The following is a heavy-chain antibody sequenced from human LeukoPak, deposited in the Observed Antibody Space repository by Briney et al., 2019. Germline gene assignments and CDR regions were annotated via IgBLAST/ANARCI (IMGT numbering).Heavy chain of an antibody. Sequence: GGSLRLSCAASGFTFSSYGMHWVRQAPGKGLEWVAVISYDGSNKYYADSVKGRFTISRDNSKNTLYLQMNSLRAEDTAVYYCAKILGYYYDSSGYSDWGQGTLVTVSS. CDR3: AKILGYYYDSSGYSD. V-gene: IGHV3-30*18. D-gene: IGHD3-22*01. CDR2: ISYDGSNK. CDR1: GFTFSSYG. J-gene: IGHJ4*02.